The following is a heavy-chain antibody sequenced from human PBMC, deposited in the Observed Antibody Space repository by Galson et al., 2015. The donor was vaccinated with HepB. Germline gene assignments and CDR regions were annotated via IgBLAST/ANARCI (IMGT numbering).Heavy chain of an antibody. Sequence: PALERPPQTLTLTCIFSGFSLSTSGMCASWIRQPLGKALEWLSRIDWADDKYYSTSPKTRLTISKDNSKNQLVLTMTNMDPVDTATYYCARMIFRQDYYYYMDVWGKGTTVTGSS. CDR1: GFSLSTSGMC. V-gene: IGHV2-70*11. CDR2: IDWADDK. CDR3: ARMIFRQDYYYYMDV. J-gene: IGHJ6*03. D-gene: IGHD3-9*01.